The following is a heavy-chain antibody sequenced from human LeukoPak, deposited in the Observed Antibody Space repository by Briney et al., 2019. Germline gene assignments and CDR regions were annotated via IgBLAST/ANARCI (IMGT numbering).Heavy chain of an antibody. V-gene: IGHV3-11*01. CDR3: ARENGYSSGWGYYYYMDV. Sequence: GGSLRLSCAASGFTFSDYYMSWIRQAPGRGREWVSYISSSGSTIYYADSVKGRFTISRDNAKNSLYLQMNSLRAEDTAVYYCARENGYSSGWGYYYYMDVWGKGTTVTISS. CDR2: ISSSGSTI. CDR1: GFTFSDYY. D-gene: IGHD6-19*01. J-gene: IGHJ6*03.